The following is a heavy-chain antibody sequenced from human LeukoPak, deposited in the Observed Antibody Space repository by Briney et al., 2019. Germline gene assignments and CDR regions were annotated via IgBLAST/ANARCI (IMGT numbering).Heavy chain of an antibody. V-gene: IGHV3-23*01. J-gene: IGHJ4*02. CDR2: ISGSGGST. D-gene: IGHD3-16*02. Sequence: GGSLRLSCAASGFTFSSYAMSWVRQAPGKGLEWVSAISGSGGSTYYADSVKGRFTISRDNSKNTLYLQMNSLRAEDTAVYYCARESPPPHYDYVWGSYRSYFDYWGQGTLVTVSS. CDR1: GFTFSSYA. CDR3: ARESPPPHYDYVWGSYRSYFDY.